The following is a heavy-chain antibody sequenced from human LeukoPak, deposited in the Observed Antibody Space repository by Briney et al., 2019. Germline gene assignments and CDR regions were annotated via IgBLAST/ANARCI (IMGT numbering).Heavy chain of an antibody. V-gene: IGHV3-23*01. Sequence: GGSLRLSCAASGFTFSSYAMSWVRQAPGKGLEWVSAISGSGGSTYYADSVKGRFTISRDNSKNTLYLQMNSLRVEDTATYYCAKGRGLGYCSSTSCYTFVAFDIWGQGTMVTVSS. J-gene: IGHJ3*02. CDR3: AKGRGLGYCSSTSCYTFVAFDI. D-gene: IGHD2-2*02. CDR1: GFTFSSYA. CDR2: ISGSGGST.